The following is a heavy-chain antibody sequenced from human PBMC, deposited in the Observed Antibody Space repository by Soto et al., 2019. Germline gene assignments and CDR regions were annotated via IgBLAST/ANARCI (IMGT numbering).Heavy chain of an antibody. D-gene: IGHD3-10*01. CDR3: ARGRFFGSGSYQRGDVDL. CDR2: ISNEANAYST. Sequence: VQLVESGGGLVQPGGSLRLSCAASGFTFSDHFMDWVRQAPGKGLEWVGRISNEANAYSTEYAASVKGRFTVSRDNSKNELYLQMSSLKTEDTAVYYCARGRFFGSGSYQRGDVDLWGHCTLFTVSS. CDR1: GFTFSDHF. J-gene: IGHJ1*01. V-gene: IGHV3-72*01.